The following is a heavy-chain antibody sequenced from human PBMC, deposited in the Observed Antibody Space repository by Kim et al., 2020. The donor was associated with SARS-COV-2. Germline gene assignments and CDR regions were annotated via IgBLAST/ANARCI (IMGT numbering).Heavy chain of an antibody. CDR1: GGSISSYY. CDR2: IYYSGST. Sequence: SETLSLTCTVSGGSISSYYWSWIRQPPGKGLEWIGYIYYSGSTNYNPSLKSRVTISVDTSKNQFSLKLSSVTAADTAVYYCARDTRGPGYSYGHDYWGQGTLVTVSS. J-gene: IGHJ4*02. V-gene: IGHV4-59*13. D-gene: IGHD5-18*01. CDR3: ARDTRGPGYSYGHDY.